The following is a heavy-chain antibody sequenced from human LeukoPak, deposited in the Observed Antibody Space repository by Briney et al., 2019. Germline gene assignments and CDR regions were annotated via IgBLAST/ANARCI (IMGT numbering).Heavy chain of an antibody. D-gene: IGHD4-17*01. CDR3: ATVHDYGDQYYFDY. CDR2: FDPEDGET. V-gene: IGHV1-24*01. J-gene: IGHJ4*02. CDR1: GYTLTELS. Sequence: ASVKVSCKVSGYTLTELSMHWVRQAPGKGLEWMGGFDPEDGETIYAQKFQGRVTMTEGTSTDTAYMELSSLRSEDTAAYYCATVHDYGDQYYFDYWGQGTLVTVSS.